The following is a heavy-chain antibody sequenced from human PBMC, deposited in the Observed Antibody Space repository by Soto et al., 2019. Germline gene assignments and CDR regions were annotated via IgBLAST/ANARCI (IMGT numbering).Heavy chain of an antibody. D-gene: IGHD3-3*01. V-gene: IGHV3-30-3*01. CDR3: ASRGIFGVAIRDY. J-gene: IGHJ4*02. CDR1: GFTFSSYA. Sequence: GGSLRLSCAASGFTFSSYAVHWVRQAPGKGLEWVAVISYDEIHKSYADSVKGRFTISRDNSKNTPYLQMNSLKAEDTAVYYCASRGIFGVAIRDYWGQGTLVTVSS. CDR2: ISYDEIHK.